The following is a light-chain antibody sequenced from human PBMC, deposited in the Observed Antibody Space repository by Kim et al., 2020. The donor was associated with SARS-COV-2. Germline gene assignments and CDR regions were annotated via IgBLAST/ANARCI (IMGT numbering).Light chain of an antibody. J-gene: IGKJ1*01. V-gene: IGKV3-20*01. CDR3: HQYGSSRWT. CDR1: QSVRNNS. Sequence: SPGERATLSCRASQSVRNNSLAWYQQKPGQAPRLLIYGASSRATGIPDRFSGSESGIDFTLTISRLEPEDFAVYYCHQYGSSRWTFGQGTKVDIK. CDR2: GAS.